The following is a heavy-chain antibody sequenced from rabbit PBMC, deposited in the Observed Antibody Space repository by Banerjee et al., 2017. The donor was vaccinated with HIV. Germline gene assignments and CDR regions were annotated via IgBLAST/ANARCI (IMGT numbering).Heavy chain of an antibody. V-gene: IGHV1S40*01. CDR3: ARSNTWYTYAFEL. D-gene: IGHD1-1*01. J-gene: IGHJ6*01. Sequence: QSLEESGGDLVKPGASLTLTCTASGFSFSSGYYMCWVRQAPGKGLEWIACIYAGSSGSTYYASWAKGRFTISKTSSTTVTLQMTSLTAADTATYFCARSNTWYTYAFELWGPGTLVTVS. CDR1: GFSFSSGYY. CDR2: IYAGSSGST.